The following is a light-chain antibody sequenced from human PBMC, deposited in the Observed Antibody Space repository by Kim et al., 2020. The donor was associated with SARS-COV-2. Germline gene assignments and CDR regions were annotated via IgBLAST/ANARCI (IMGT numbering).Light chain of an antibody. Sequence: DIQMTQSPSTLSASVGDRVTITCRASQSVSSFLAWYQQKPGKAPNLLIYKASSLESGVPSRFSGSGSGTEFTLTISSLQPDDFATYYCQQYHSYSTFGQGTKLEIK. V-gene: IGKV1-5*03. CDR2: KAS. CDR3: QQYHSYST. J-gene: IGKJ2*01. CDR1: QSVSSF.